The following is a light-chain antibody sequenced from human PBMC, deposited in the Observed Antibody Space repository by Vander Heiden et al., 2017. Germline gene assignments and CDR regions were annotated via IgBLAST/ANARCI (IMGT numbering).Light chain of an antibody. CDR1: SGSVSTSHY. CDR3: VLFVNGIWV. Sequence: QTVVTQEPSFSVSPAGTVTLTCGLSSGSVSTSHYPSWFQQTPGQAPRTLIYNTKTRSAGVPDRFSGSICGDKAALTITGAQADDECDFHCVLFVNGIWVFGGGTKLTVL. V-gene: IGLV8-61*01. CDR2: NTK. J-gene: IGLJ2*01.